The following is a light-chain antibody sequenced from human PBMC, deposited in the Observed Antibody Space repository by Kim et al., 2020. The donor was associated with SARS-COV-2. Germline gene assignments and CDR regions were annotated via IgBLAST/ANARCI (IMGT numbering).Light chain of an antibody. Sequence: ASVGERGTIHCRAGQPVNNFLVWFQQKPGMVPRRLIYSASNLQSGVPSRFSGSGSGTEFALTINSLQPEDFATYYCLQHSGFPRTFGRGTKVDIK. CDR1: QPVNNF. J-gene: IGKJ1*01. CDR2: SAS. CDR3: LQHSGFPRT. V-gene: IGKV1-17*03.